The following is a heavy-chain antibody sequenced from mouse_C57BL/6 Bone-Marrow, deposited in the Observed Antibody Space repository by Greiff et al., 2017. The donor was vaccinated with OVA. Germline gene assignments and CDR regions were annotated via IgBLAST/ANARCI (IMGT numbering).Heavy chain of an antibody. V-gene: IGHV1-74*01. Sequence: QVQLQQPGAELVKPGASVKVSCKASGYTFTSYWMHWVKQRPGQGLEWIGRIHPSDSDTNYNQKFKGKATLTVDKSSSTAYMQLRSLTSEDSAVYYCAIDYGSSPGWYFDVWGTGTTVTVSS. CDR2: IHPSDSDT. CDR1: GYTFTSYW. D-gene: IGHD1-1*01. J-gene: IGHJ1*03. CDR3: AIDYGSSPGWYFDV.